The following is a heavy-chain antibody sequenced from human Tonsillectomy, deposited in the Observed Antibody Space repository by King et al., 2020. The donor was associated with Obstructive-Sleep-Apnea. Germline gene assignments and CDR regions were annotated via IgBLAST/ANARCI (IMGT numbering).Heavy chain of an antibody. J-gene: IGHJ4*02. V-gene: IGHV4-30-4*01. CDR1: GGSISIGDYY. CDR3: AGSDILTGYYNGFDY. CDR2: IYYSGST. D-gene: IGHD3-9*01. Sequence: MQLQESGPGLVKPSQTLSLTCTVSGGSISIGDYYWSWIRQPPGKGLEWIGYIYYSGSTYYNPSLKRRVTISVDTSKNQFSLKLSSVTAADTAVYYCAGSDILTGYYNGFDYWGQGTLVTVSS.